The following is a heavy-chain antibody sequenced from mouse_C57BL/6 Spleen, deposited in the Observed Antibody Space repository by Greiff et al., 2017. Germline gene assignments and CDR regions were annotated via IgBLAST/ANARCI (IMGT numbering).Heavy chain of an antibody. CDR3: ARQITAYGSSYNYAMDY. CDR1: GYTFTDYN. J-gene: IGHJ4*01. D-gene: IGHD1-1*01. Sequence: EVQLQQSGPELVKPGASVKMSCKASGYTFTDYNMHWVKQSHGKSLEWIGYINPNNGGTSYNQKFKGKATLTVNKSSSTAYMELRSLTSEDSAVYYCARQITAYGSSYNYAMDYWGQGTSVTVSS. CDR2: INPNNGGT. V-gene: IGHV1-22*01.